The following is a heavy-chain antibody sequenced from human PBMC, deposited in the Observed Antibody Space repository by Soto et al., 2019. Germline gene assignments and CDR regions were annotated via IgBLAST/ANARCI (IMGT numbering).Heavy chain of an antibody. Sequence: ASVKVSCKVSGYTLTELSMHWVRQAPGKGLEWMGGFDPEDGETIYAQKFQGRVTMTEDTSTDTAYMELSSLRSEDTAVYYCATRVNYYDSSGYYYWGQGTLVTVSS. J-gene: IGHJ4*02. CDR3: ATRVNYYDSSGYYY. CDR2: FDPEDGET. D-gene: IGHD3-22*01. CDR1: GYTLTELS. V-gene: IGHV1-24*01.